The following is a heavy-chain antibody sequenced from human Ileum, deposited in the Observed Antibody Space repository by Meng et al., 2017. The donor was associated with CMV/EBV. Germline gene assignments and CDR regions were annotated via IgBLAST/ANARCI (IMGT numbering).Heavy chain of an antibody. V-gene: IGHV3-30*04. CDR2: IGYDGVFK. J-gene: IGHJ4*02. CDR3: ARDPRIGSPDYFDH. D-gene: IGHD1-26*01. CDR1: GFTFNNYP. Sequence: ASGFTFNNYPMHWIRPAPGKVLEWVAVIGYDGVFKFHADPVKGRFTISRDDSKNTLYLQMDSLRVEDTAVYYCARDPRIGSPDYFDHWGQGVLVTVSS.